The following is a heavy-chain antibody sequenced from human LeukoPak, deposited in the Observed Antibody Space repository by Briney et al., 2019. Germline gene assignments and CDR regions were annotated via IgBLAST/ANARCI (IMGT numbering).Heavy chain of an antibody. V-gene: IGHV3-23*01. J-gene: IGHJ4*02. CDR3: AKVPGPGNYYDTNGYYYFDS. CDR1: GFTFSDYA. CDR2: ISGGSSGST. D-gene: IGHD3-22*01. Sequence: GGSLRLSCAASGFTFSDYAMSWVRQAPGKGLEWLSVISGGSSGSTYYADSVTGRFTVSRDNSKNTVDLQMNNLRVDDTAIYYCAKVPGPGNYYDTNGYYYFDSWGQGTLVTVSS.